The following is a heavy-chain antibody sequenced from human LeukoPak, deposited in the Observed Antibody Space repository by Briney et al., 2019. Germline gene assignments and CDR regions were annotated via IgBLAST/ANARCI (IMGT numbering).Heavy chain of an antibody. CDR1: GFTFSNYS. V-gene: IGHV3-21*01. J-gene: IGHJ3*02. CDR3: ARELREHGVFDI. D-gene: IGHD1-26*01. Sequence: PGGSLRLSCAASGFTFSNYSMNWVRQAPGKGLEWVSSISSTSRYIYCADSLKGRFTISRDNAKNSLYLQMNSLRAEDTAVYYCARELREHGVFDIWGQGTMVTVSS. CDR2: ISSTSRYI.